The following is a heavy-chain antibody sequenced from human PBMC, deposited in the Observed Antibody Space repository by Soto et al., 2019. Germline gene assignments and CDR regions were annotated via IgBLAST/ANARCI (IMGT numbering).Heavy chain of an antibody. J-gene: IGHJ4*02. D-gene: IGHD6-19*01. CDR1: ASTLTSYG. CDR2: ISAYDGNT. Sequence: ASVHVSGTSSASTLTSYGISWVQQAPVQGREWMGWISAYDGNTNYAQKLQGRVTMATQTSTSAAYMEMRSLRSDDTAVYYCARIRYSSGWYDFDFWGQGTRVTVS. CDR3: ARIRYSSGWYDFDF. V-gene: IGHV1-18*01.